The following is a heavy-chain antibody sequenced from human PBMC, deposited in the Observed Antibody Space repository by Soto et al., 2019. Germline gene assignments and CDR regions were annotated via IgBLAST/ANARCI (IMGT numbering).Heavy chain of an antibody. CDR1: GFTFGSYS. CDR3: AREFGGGSCYSYHCGMDV. J-gene: IGHJ6*02. D-gene: IGHD2-15*01. Sequence: LRLSCAASGFTFGSYSMNWVRQAPGKGLEWVSSISSCSSYIYYADSVKGRFTISRDNAKNSLYLQMNSLRAEDTAVYYCAREFGGGSCYSYHCGMDVWGQGTTVTVSS. CDR2: ISSCSSYI. V-gene: IGHV3-21*01.